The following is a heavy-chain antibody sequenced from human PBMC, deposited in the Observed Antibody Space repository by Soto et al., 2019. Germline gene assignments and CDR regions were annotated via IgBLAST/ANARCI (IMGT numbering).Heavy chain of an antibody. D-gene: IGHD6-6*01. J-gene: IGHJ6*02. CDR1: GDSVSSNSAA. Sequence: SQTLSLTCAISGDSVSSNSAAWNWIRQSPSRGPEWLGRTYYRSKWYNDYAVSVKSRITINPDTSKNQFSLQLNSVTPEDTAVYYCARVELGRSSSSSYGMDVWGQGTTVTVSS. CDR3: ARVELGRSSSSSYGMDV. V-gene: IGHV6-1*01. CDR2: TYYRSKWYN.